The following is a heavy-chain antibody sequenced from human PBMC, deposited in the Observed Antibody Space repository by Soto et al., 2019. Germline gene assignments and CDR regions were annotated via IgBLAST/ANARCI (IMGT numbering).Heavy chain of an antibody. CDR2: VKDGGHT. Sequence: QVQLQQWGAGLLKPSETLSLNCAVTGGSLSGYYWSWIRQPPGKGLEWIGEVKDGGHTNYSPALRGRVTISSGPSNNQSSLRLNSVTAADTGVYYCARGQEGVVATHWDQGSLVTVSS. CDR1: GGSLSGYY. V-gene: IGHV4-34*01. CDR3: ARGQEGVVATH. J-gene: IGHJ4*02. D-gene: IGHD5-12*01.